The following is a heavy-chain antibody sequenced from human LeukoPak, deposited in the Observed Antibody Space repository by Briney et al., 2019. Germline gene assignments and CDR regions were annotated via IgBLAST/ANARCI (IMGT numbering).Heavy chain of an antibody. Sequence: ASVTVSCKASGYTFTNYDINWVRQATGQGLEWMGWMNPNSGNTGYAQKSQARVTMTRDTPTRTAYMELRSLRSEAKAVYYCARGDWFDPWGQGTLVTVSS. CDR1: GYTFTNYD. CDR2: MNPNSGNT. J-gene: IGHJ5*02. V-gene: IGHV1-8*01. CDR3: ARGDWFDP.